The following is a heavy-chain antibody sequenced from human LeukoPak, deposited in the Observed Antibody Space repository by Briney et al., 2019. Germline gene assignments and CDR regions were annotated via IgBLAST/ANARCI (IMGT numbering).Heavy chain of an antibody. CDR1: GGSISSSSYY. Sequence: PSETLSLTCTVSGGSISSSSYYWGWIRQPPGKGLEWIGSIYYSGSTYYNPSLKSRVTISLDTSKNQFSLKLSSVTAADTAVYYCARVLNPWFGEFAFDYWGQGALVIVSS. V-gene: IGHV4-39*07. CDR2: IYYSGST. J-gene: IGHJ4*02. CDR3: ARVLNPWFGEFAFDY. D-gene: IGHD3-10*01.